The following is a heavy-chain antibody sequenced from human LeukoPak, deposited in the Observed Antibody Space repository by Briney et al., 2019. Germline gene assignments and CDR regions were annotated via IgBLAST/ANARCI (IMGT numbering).Heavy chain of an antibody. V-gene: IGHV4-39*07. J-gene: IGHJ4*02. CDR1: GGSISSNSYY. CDR3: ARNRYDYVWF. CDR2: IYHSGST. Sequence: PSETLSLTCTVSGGSISSNSYYWGWIRQPPGEGLEWIGSIYHSGSTYYNPSLESRVTISRDTSKNQFSLKLSSVTAADTAVYYCARNRYDYVWFWGQGTLVTVSS. D-gene: IGHD3-16*01.